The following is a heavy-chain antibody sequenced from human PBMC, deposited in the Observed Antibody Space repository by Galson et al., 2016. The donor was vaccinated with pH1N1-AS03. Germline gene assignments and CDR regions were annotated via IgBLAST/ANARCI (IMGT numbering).Heavy chain of an antibody. Sequence: SLRLSCAASGFTVSRNDMHWVRQATGKGLERVSIIAAAGTTHYADSEKGRFTISREIPQNSLYLQTDSLRADDTAVYYCAVWGYISGTHGLDVWGKGTTVTVSS. CDR1: GFTVSRND. CDR2: IAAAGTT. CDR3: AVWGYISGTHGLDV. J-gene: IGHJ6*04. D-gene: IGHD5-12*01. V-gene: IGHV3-13*01.